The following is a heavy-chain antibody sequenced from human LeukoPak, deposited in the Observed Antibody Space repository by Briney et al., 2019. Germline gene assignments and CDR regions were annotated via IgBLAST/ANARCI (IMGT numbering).Heavy chain of an antibody. CDR1: DGSISSSSYY. J-gene: IGHJ5*02. CDR2: ISYSGST. Sequence: PSETLSLTCTVSDGSISSSSYYWGWTRQPPGKGLEWIGSISYSGSTYYNSSLKSRVTISVDTSKNQFSLKLSSVTAADTAVYYCARHIASIFGVLKPWGQGTLVTVSS. V-gene: IGHV4-39*01. D-gene: IGHD3-3*01. CDR3: ARHIASIFGVLKP.